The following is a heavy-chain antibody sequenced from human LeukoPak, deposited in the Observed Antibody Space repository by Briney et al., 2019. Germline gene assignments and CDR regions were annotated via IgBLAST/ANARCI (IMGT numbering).Heavy chain of an antibody. CDR2: IYSGGYA. Sequence: GGSLRLSCAASGFTFSSYAMYWVRQAPGKGLEWVSIIYSGGYAYYADSVKGRFTISRDNSKNTLYLQMNSLRAEDTAVYYCARNRGYYYYYMDVWAKGTTVTVSS. CDR1: GFTFSSYA. CDR3: ARNRGYYYYYMDV. V-gene: IGHV3-53*01. J-gene: IGHJ6*03.